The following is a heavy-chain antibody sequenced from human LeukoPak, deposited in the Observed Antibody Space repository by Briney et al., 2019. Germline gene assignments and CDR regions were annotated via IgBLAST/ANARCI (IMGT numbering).Heavy chain of an antibody. V-gene: IGHV4-39*07. CDR1: GGSISSSSYY. CDR2: IYYSGST. D-gene: IGHD2-2*01. CDR3: ARGYCSSTSCPSFDY. Sequence: SETLSLTCTVSGGSISSSSYYWGWIRQPPGKGLEWIGSIYYSGSTYYNPSLKSRVTISVDTSKNQFSLKLSSVTAADTAVYYCARGYCSSTSCPSFDYWGQGTLVTVSS. J-gene: IGHJ4*02.